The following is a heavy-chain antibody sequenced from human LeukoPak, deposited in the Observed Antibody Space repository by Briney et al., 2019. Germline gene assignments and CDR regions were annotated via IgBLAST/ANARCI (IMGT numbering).Heavy chain of an antibody. CDR3: ARDLENGYNEDYFDY. V-gene: IGHV4-4*07. J-gene: IGHJ4*02. Sequence: SETLSLTCTVSGGSINSFFWSWIRQPAGKGLEWLGRIYTSGSTNYNPSLKSRVTMSVDTSKNQSSLKLSSVTAADTAVYYCARDLENGYNEDYFDYWGQGILVTVSS. CDR2: IYTSGST. CDR1: GGSINSFF. D-gene: IGHD5-24*01.